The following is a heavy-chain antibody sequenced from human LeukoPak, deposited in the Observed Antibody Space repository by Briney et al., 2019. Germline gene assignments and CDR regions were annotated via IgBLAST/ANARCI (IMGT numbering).Heavy chain of an antibody. D-gene: IGHD3-22*01. CDR2: IKGETDGGTI. CDR1: GLTLNNAW. V-gene: IGHV3-15*01. J-gene: IGHJ1*01. Sequence: PGGSLRLSCAASGLTLNNAWMSWVRQAPGKGLEWLGRIKGETDGGTIDYAAPVKGRFTISRDDSRNTLYLQMDSLKIEDTAVYYCTTDRYYDNSELQFQHWGQGTLVTVSS. CDR3: TTDRYYDNSELQFQH.